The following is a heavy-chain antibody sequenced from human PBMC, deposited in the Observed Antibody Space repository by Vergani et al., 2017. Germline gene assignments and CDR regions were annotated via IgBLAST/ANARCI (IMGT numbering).Heavy chain of an antibody. J-gene: IGHJ2*01. CDR3: ARLGQRYFDWLPKTYWYFDL. CDR2: ISSSSSYI. D-gene: IGHD3-9*01. Sequence: EVQLVESGGGLVKPGGSLRLSCAASGFTFSSYSMNWVRQAPGKGLEWVSSISSSSSYIYYADSVKGRFTISRDNAKNSLYLQMNSLRAEDTAVYYCARLGQRYFDWLPKTYWYFDLWGRGTLVTVSS. CDR1: GFTFSSYS. V-gene: IGHV3-21*01.